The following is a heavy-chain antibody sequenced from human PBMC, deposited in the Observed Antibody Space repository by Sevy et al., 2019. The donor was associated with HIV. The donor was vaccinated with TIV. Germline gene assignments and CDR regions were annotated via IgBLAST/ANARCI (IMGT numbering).Heavy chain of an antibody. Sequence: GGSLRLSCVGSGFTFSSFEMNWVRQAPGKGPEWVAYIDIAGSTIYYAESVKGRFTISRDNAKNSLYLRMNGLTADDTAVYYCAREYRGSGSYYEDLWVQGTLVTVSS. J-gene: IGHJ4*02. CDR1: GFTFSSFE. D-gene: IGHD3-10*01. CDR2: IDIAGSTI. CDR3: AREYRGSGSYYEDL. V-gene: IGHV3-48*03.